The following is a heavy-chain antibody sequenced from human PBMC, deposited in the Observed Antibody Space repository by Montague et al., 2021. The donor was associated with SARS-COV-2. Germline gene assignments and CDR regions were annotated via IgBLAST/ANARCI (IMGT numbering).Heavy chain of an antibody. D-gene: IGHD1-1*01. Sequence: SETLSLTCEVDSGPLSAYYWSWVRQPPGKGLEWIGEIHPYGHTSYNPSLMSRVTLSLGTSSNPFSPKLTSVTAADTAVYYCARGLDHNKEGDYWGQGIPVIVSS. J-gene: IGHJ4*02. V-gene: IGHV4-34*01. CDR1: SGPLSAYY. CDR3: ARGLDHNKEGDY. CDR2: IHPYGHT.